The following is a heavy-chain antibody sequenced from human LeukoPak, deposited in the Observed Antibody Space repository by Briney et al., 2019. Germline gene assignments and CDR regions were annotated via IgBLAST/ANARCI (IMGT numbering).Heavy chain of an antibody. CDR2: IKQDGSEK. CDR1: GFTFSSYW. Sequence: GGSLRLSCAASGFTFSSYWMSWVRQAPGKGLEWVANIKQDGSEKYYVDSVKGRFTISRDNAKNSLYLQMNSLRAEDTAVYYCARDSGGGYGDFDYWGQGTLVTVSS. V-gene: IGHV3-7*01. J-gene: IGHJ4*02. D-gene: IGHD5-12*01. CDR3: ARDSGGGYGDFDY.